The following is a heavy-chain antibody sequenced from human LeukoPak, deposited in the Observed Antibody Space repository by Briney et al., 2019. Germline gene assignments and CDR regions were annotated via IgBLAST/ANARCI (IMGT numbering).Heavy chain of an antibody. CDR2: IYYTGNT. J-gene: IGHJ4*02. Sequence: SETLSLTCTVSGGSMSSYYWTWIRQPPGQGLEWIGYIYYTGNTNYNPSLKRRVTISADTSKDQFSLKLNSVTAADTAVYYCARRARATVRGDYFDYWGQGTLVTVSS. V-gene: IGHV4-59*08. D-gene: IGHD3-10*01. CDR3: ARRARATVRGDYFDY. CDR1: GGSMSSYY.